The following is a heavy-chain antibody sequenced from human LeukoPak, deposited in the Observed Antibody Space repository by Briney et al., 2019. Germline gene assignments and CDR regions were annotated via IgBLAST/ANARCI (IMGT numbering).Heavy chain of an antibody. CDR1: GGSFSGYY. CDR3: AVRSWQQLNDDAFDI. J-gene: IGHJ3*02. V-gene: IGHV4-34*01. D-gene: IGHD6-13*01. CDR2: IYHSGST. Sequence: PSETLSLTCAVYGGSFSGYYWSWIRQPPGKGLEWIGEIYHSGSTNYNPSLKSRVTISVDKSKNQFSLKLSSVTAADTAVYYCAVRSWQQLNDDAFDIWSQGTMVTVSS.